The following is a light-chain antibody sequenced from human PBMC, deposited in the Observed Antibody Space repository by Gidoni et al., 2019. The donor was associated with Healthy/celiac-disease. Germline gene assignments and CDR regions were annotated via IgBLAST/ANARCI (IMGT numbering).Light chain of an antibody. Sequence: IQMTQSPSSLSASVGDRVTITCQASQDISNYLNLYQQQPGNAPKRLIYDASNLETGVPSSFSGSGSGTDFTFTIISLQPEDIATYYCQQYDNLPPYTFGQGTKLEIK. V-gene: IGKV1-33*01. CDR1: QDISNY. CDR3: QQYDNLPPYT. J-gene: IGKJ2*01. CDR2: DAS.